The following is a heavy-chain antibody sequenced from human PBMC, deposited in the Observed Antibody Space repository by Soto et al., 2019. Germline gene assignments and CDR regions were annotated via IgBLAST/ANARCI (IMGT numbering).Heavy chain of an antibody. Sequence: PSETLSLTCNMSGDSYSISTYSWSWIRQPPGKALQWIGFIYQSGVTSYNPSLASRVSISLDRSNNQCSLKLKSVTAADTAVYFWAGMPYTSGLRFDPWGPGTLVTVS. J-gene: IGHJ5*02. D-gene: IGHD6-19*01. CDR2: IYQSGVT. CDR3: AGMPYTSGLRFDP. V-gene: IGHV4-30-2*01. CDR1: GDSYSISTYS.